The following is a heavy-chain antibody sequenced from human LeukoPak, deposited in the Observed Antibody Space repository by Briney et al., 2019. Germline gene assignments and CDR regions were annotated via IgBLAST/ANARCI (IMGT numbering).Heavy chain of an antibody. D-gene: IGHD1-26*01. CDR2: IQQDGSEK. Sequence: PGGSLRLSCAASGFTFSSYWMIWVRQAPGKGLEWVANIQQDGSEKYYVDSVKGRFTISGDNAKNSLYLQMNSLRAEDTAAYYCARNPPRYFNWGQGTLVTVSS. V-gene: IGHV3-7*05. CDR3: ARNPPRYFN. CDR1: GFTFSSYW. J-gene: IGHJ4*02.